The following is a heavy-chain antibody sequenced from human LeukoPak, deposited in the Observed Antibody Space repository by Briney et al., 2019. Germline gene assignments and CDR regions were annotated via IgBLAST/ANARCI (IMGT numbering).Heavy chain of an antibody. V-gene: IGHV4-59*06. CDR1: GGSISSYY. CDR3: ATADWESFYFDS. Sequence: SETLSLTCTVSGGSISSYYWNWIRQHPGKGLEWIGFTSYSEGTYYNPSLMSRITTSVDRSQNQFSLKMRDVTAADTAVYFCATADWESFYFDSWGQGALVAVSS. J-gene: IGHJ4*02. D-gene: IGHD1-26*01. CDR2: TSYSEGT.